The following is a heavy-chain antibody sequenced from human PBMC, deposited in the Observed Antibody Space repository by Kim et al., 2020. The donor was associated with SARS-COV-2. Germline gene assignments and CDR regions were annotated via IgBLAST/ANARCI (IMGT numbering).Heavy chain of an antibody. D-gene: IGHD3-16*01. V-gene: IGHV1-8*01. J-gene: IGHJ3*02. CDR3: ARPLMITFGGVTAKVAFDI. Sequence: ASVKVSCKASGYTFTNYDINWVRQATGQGLEWMGWMNPNSGNTGYARKFQGRVTMTRNTSISTAYMELSGLRSEDTAVYYCARPLMITFGGVTAKVAFDIWGQGTMVTVSS. CDR1: GYTFTNYD. CDR2: MNPNSGNT.